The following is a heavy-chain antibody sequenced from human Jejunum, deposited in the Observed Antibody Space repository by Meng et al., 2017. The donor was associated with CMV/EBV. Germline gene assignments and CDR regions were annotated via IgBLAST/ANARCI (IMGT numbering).Heavy chain of an antibody. Sequence: FTFDDYGMSWVRQAPGKGLEWVSGINWNGGSTGYADSVKGRITISRDNAKKSLYLQMSSLRVEDTAVYYCAREGTQLWPPNWFFDLWGRGTLVTVSS. CDR2: INWNGGST. V-gene: IGHV3-20*03. CDR1: FTFDDYG. CDR3: AREGTQLWPPNWFFDL. D-gene: IGHD5-18*01. J-gene: IGHJ2*01.